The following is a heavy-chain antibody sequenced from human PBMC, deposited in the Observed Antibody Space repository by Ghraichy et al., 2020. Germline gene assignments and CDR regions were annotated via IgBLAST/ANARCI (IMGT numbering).Heavy chain of an antibody. Sequence: SETLSLTCAVSGGSISSGGYSWSWIRQPPGKGLEWIGYIYHSGTTYYNPSLKSRVTISVDRSQNQFSLKLNSVTAADTAVYYCAREYHRDYVSFPSYYFDYWGQGTLVTVSS. J-gene: IGHJ4*02. CDR2: IYHSGTT. CDR3: AREYHRDYVSFPSYYFDY. D-gene: IGHD1-7*01. V-gene: IGHV4-30-2*01. CDR1: GGSISSGGYS.